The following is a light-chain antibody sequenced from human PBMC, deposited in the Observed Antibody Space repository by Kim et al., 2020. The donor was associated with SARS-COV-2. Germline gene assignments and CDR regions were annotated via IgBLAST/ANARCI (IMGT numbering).Light chain of an antibody. CDR3: QQYDNYSPYT. J-gene: IGKJ2*01. Sequence: IQMTQSPSTLSASVGDRVTITCRASQTISTWLAWYQQKPGKAPKLLIYAASNLQSGIPSRFSGSGSGTEFTLTISSLQPDDFATYYCQQYDNYSPYTFGQGTKLEIK. V-gene: IGKV1-5*01. CDR1: QTISTW. CDR2: AAS.